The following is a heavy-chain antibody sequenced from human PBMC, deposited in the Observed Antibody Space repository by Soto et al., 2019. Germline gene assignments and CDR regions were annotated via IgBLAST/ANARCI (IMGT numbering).Heavy chain of an antibody. CDR3: AKDRKRFLEWLLNAGFDY. CDR2: ISGSGGST. Sequence: GGSLRLSCAASGFTFSSYAMSWVRQAPGKGLEWVSAISGSGGSTYYADSVKGRFTISRDNSKNTLYLQMNSLRAEDTAVYYCAKDRKRFLEWLLNAGFDYWGQGTLVTVSS. V-gene: IGHV3-23*01. J-gene: IGHJ4*02. D-gene: IGHD3-3*01. CDR1: GFTFSSYA.